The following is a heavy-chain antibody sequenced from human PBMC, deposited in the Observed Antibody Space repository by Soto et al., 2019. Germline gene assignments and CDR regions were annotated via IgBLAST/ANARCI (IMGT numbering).Heavy chain of an antibody. Sequence: QVQLQQWGAGLLKPSETLSLTCAVYGGSFSGYYWSWIRQPPGKGLEWIGEINHSGSTNYNPSLKSRVTISVDTSKNQFSRKLSSVTAADTAVYYCARVVNCKGIHDTLSRWCYGMDVWGQGTTVTVSS. J-gene: IGHJ6*02. CDR3: ARVVNCKGIHDTLSRWCYGMDV. D-gene: IGHD2-8*01. CDR2: INHSGST. CDR1: GGSFSGYY. V-gene: IGHV4-34*01.